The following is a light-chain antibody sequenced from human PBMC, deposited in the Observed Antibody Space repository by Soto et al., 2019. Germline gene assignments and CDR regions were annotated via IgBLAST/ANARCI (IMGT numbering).Light chain of an antibody. CDR2: AS. Sequence: DIQMTQSPSSLSASVGDRVTITCRASQSINSYLNWYQQKPGKAPKLLVYASSLQAGVPSRFSGSASGTEFTLTISSLQPEDFATYYCQQSYSSPITFGQGTRLEI. CDR1: QSINSY. V-gene: IGKV1-39*01. CDR3: QQSYSSPIT. J-gene: IGKJ5*01.